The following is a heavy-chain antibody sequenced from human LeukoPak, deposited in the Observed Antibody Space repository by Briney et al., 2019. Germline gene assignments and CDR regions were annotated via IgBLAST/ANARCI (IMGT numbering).Heavy chain of an antibody. CDR2: IKPTTGST. D-gene: IGHD3-22*01. CDR1: GYTFTSYY. CDR3: ARRADSSGDQYNWFDP. V-gene: IGHV1-46*01. Sequence: GASVKVSCKASGYTFTSYYMHWVRQAPGQGLEWMGIIKPTTGSTSYAQKFQGRVTMTRDTSTSTVYMELSSLRSEDTAVYHCARRADSSGDQYNWFDPWGQGTLVTVSS. J-gene: IGHJ5*02.